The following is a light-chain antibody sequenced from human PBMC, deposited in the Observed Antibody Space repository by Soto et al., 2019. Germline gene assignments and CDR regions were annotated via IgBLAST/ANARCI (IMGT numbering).Light chain of an antibody. Sequence: QAVLTQPPSASGTPGQRVTISCSGSSSNIGSNYVYWYQQLPGTAPKLLIHRNNQRPSGVPDRFSGSKSGTSASLAISGLRSEDEADYYCATWDDSLNGVVFGGGTKLTVL. CDR2: RNN. J-gene: IGLJ2*01. CDR1: SSNIGSNY. V-gene: IGLV1-47*01. CDR3: ATWDDSLNGVV.